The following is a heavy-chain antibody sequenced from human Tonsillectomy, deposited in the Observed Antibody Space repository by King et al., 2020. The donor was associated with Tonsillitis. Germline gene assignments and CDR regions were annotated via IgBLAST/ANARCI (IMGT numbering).Heavy chain of an antibody. CDR3: ARRNYGDYFDY. CDR2: IYYSGGT. CDR1: GGSISSYY. Sequence: VQLQESGPGLVKPSETLSLTCTVSGGSISSYYWSWIRQPPGKGLEWIGYIYYSGGTNYNPSLKSRVTISVDTSKKQFSLKLNSVTAADTAVYYCARRNYGDYFDYWGQGTLVTVSS. V-gene: IGHV4-59*08. D-gene: IGHD4-17*01. J-gene: IGHJ4*02.